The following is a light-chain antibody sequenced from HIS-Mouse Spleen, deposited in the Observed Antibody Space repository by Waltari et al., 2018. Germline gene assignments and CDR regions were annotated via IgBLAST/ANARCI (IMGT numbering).Light chain of an antibody. CDR2: EGS. CDR3: CSYAGSSTFGV. CDR1: SSDVGSYTL. V-gene: IGLV2-23*03. Sequence: QSALTQPASVSGSPGQSITISCPGTSSDVGSYTLVSWYQQHPGKAPKLMIYEGSKRPSGVSNRFSGSKSGNTASLTISGLQAEDEADYYCCSYAGSSTFGVFGGGTKLTVL. J-gene: IGLJ3*02.